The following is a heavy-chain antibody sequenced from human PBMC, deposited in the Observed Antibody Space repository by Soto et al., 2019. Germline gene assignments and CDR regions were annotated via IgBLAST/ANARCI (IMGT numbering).Heavy chain of an antibody. CDR3: ARDKDNWNDEDYNYGMDV. CDR1: GYTFTSYG. J-gene: IGHJ6*02. CDR2: LNPSGGST. V-gene: IGHV1-46*01. Sequence: ASVKVSCKASGYTFTSYGVSWVRQAPGQGLEWMGMLNPSGGSTKYAQTFQGRVTMTRDTSTSTIYMELSSLRSEDTAVYYCARDKDNWNDEDYNYGMDVWGQGTTVTVSS. D-gene: IGHD1-1*01.